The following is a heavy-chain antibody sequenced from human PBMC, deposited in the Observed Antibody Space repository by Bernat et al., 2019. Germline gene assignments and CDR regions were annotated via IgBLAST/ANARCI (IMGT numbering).Heavy chain of an antibody. D-gene: IGHD2-15*01. CDR2: ISSSSSYI. CDR1: GFTFSSYS. Sequence: EVQLVESGGGLVKPGGSLRLSCAASGFTFSSYSMNWVRQAPWKGLEWVSSISSSSSYIYYPDAVKGRFTISRDNAKNSLYLQMNSLRAEDTAVYYCARGCGGSCYFHDAFDIWGQGTMVTVSS. V-gene: IGHV3-21*01. J-gene: IGHJ3*02. CDR3: ARGCGGSCYFHDAFDI.